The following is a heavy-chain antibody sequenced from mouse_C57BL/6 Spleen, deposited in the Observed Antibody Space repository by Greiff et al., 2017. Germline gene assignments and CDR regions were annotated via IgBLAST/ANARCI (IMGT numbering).Heavy chain of an antibody. J-gene: IGHJ4*01. CDR2: IWSDGST. CDR3: ARHARAGTDYAMDY. Sequence: VKLVESGPGLVAPSQSLSITCTVSGFSLTSYGVHWVRQPPGKGLEWLVVIWSDGSTTYNSALKSRLSISKDNSKSQVFLKMNSLQTDDTSMDYGARHARAGTDYAMDYWGQGTSVTVSS. D-gene: IGHD3-1*01. V-gene: IGHV2-6-1*01. CDR1: GFSLTSYG.